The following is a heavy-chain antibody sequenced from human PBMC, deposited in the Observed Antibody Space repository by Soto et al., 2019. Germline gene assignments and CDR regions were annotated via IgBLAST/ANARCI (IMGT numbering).Heavy chain of an antibody. CDR2: IYWDDDK. J-gene: IGHJ5*02. V-gene: IGHV2-5*02. D-gene: IGHD2-8*01. CDR3: ARDYCTDSACYVRFDP. CDR1: GFSLSTSGVG. Sequence: QITLKESGPTLVKPTQTLTLTCTFSGFSLSTSGVGVGWIRQPPGKALEWLALIYWDDDKRYSPSLKSRLTITKDTSKKQVVLTMTNMDPVDTATYYCARDYCTDSACYVRFDPWGQGTLVTVSS.